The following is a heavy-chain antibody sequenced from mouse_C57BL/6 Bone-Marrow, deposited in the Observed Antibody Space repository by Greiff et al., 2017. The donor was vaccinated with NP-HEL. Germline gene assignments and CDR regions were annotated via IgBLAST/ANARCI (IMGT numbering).Heavy chain of an antibody. D-gene: IGHD1-1*01. CDR1: GYTFTDYE. V-gene: IGHV1-15*01. CDR2: IDPETGGT. J-gene: IGHJ4*01. Sequence: QVQLQQSGAELVRPGASVTLSCKASGYTFTDYEMHWVKQTPVHGLEWIGAIDPETGGTAYNQKFKGKAILTADKSSSTAYMELRSLTSEDSAVYYCTRGVLLRIYYAMDYWGQGTSVTVSS. CDR3: TRGVLLRIYYAMDY.